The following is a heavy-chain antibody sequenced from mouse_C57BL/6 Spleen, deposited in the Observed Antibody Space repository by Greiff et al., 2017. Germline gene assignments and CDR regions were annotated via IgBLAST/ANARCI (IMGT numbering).Heavy chain of an antibody. J-gene: IGHJ3*01. CDR1: GYTFTGYW. CDR2: ILPGSGST. CDR3: ASRDGSSYWAY. Sequence: VQLQQSGAELMKPGASVKLSCKATGYTFTGYWIEWVKQRPGHGLEWIGEILPGSGSTNYNKKFKGKATFTADTSSNTAYMQLSSLTTEDSAIYYCASRDGSSYWAYWGQGTLVTVSA. D-gene: IGHD1-1*01. V-gene: IGHV1-9*01.